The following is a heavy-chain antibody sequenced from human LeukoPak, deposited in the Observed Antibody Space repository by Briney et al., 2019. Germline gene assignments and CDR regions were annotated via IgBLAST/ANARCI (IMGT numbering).Heavy chain of an antibody. CDR1: GGSISSVAYY. D-gene: IGHD3-3*01. Sequence: SETLSLTCTVSGGSISSVAYYWGWIRQPPGKGLEWIATIHNTGSTYYNPSLKSRITISIDASRNQISLELNSVTAADTAIYYCAKSPLGVPHDYWGQGTLVTVSS. V-gene: IGHV4-39*01. CDR3: AKSPLGVPHDY. CDR2: IHNTGST. J-gene: IGHJ4*02.